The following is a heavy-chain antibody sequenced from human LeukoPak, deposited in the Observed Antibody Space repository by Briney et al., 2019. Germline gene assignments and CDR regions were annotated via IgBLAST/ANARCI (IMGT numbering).Heavy chain of an antibody. CDR2: IYHSGST. CDR3: ASTYDFWSGSHDY. D-gene: IGHD3-3*01. CDR1: GYSISSGYY. V-gene: IGHV4-38-2*01. J-gene: IGHJ4*02. Sequence: SETLSLTCAVSGYSISSGYYWGWIRQPPGKGLEWIGRIYHSGSTYYNPSLKGRVTISVDASKNQFSLKLSSVTAADTAVYYCASTYDFWSGSHDYWGQGTLVTVSS.